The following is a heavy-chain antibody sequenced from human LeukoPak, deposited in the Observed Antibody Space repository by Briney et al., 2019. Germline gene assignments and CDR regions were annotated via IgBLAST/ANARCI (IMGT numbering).Heavy chain of an antibody. CDR2: MNPNSGNT. Sequence: ASVKVSCKASGYTFTSYDINWVRQATGQGLEWMGWMNPNSGNTGYAQKFQGRVTITRNTSISTAYMDLSSLRSEDTAVYYCARGYSGYDGGYYFDYWGQGTLVTVSS. J-gene: IGHJ4*02. V-gene: IGHV1-8*03. CDR1: GYTFTSYD. CDR3: ARGYSGYDGGYYFDY. D-gene: IGHD5-12*01.